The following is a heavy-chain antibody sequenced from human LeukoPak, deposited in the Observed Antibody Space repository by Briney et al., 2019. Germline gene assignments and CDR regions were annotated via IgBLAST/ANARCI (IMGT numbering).Heavy chain of an antibody. CDR2: ISYDGSNK. CDR1: GFTFSSYG. D-gene: IGHD1-26*01. J-gene: IGHJ4*02. V-gene: IGHV3-30*18. CDR3: AKDLEPQLVGAADY. Sequence: GGPLRLSCAASGFTFSSYGMHWVRQAPGKGLEWVAVISYDGSNKYYADSVKGRFTISRDNSKNTLYLQMNSLRAEDTAVYYCAKDLEPQLVGAADYWGQGTLVTVSS.